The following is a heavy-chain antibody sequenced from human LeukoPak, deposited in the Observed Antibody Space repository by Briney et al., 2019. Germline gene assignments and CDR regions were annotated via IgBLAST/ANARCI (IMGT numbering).Heavy chain of an antibody. Sequence: SETLSLTCTVSGGSISSYYWSWIRQPPGKGLEWIGRIYTSGSTNYNPSLKSRVTMSVDTSKNQFSLKLSSVTAADTAVYYCARSLRVAATPGFDPWGQGTLVTVSS. D-gene: IGHD2-15*01. V-gene: IGHV4-4*07. J-gene: IGHJ5*02. CDR2: IYTSGST. CDR1: GGSISSYY. CDR3: ARSLRVAATPGFDP.